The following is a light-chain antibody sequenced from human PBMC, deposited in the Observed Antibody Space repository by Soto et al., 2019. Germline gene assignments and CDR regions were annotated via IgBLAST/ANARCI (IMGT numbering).Light chain of an antibody. CDR2: DAS. Sequence: EIVMTQSPVTLSVSPGEGVTLSCRASQSVYSNLAWYQQKPGQAPRLLIYDASARAPDIPAMFSGSGSGTDFPLTVSRLQSEDFAVYYCQQYTNWPLTFGGGTRVEIK. J-gene: IGKJ4*01. V-gene: IGKV3-15*01. CDR1: QSVYSN. CDR3: QQYTNWPLT.